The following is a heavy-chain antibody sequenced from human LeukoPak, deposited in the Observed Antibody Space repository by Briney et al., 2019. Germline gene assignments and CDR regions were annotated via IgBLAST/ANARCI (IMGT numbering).Heavy chain of an antibody. J-gene: IGHJ4*02. CDR2: INHSGST. V-gene: IGHV4-34*01. CDR3: ARGLGYSYGFFI. CDR1: GGSFSGYY. Sequence: SETLCLTCAVYGGSFSGYYWSWIRQPPGKGLEWIGEINHSGSTNYNPSLKSRVTISVDTSKNQFSLKLSSVTAADTAVYYCARGLGYSYGFFIWGQGTLVTVSS. D-gene: IGHD5-18*01.